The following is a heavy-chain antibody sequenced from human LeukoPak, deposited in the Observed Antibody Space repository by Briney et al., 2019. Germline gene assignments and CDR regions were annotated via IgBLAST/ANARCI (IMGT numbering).Heavy chain of an antibody. Sequence: ASVKVSCKASGYTFTGYYMHWVRQAPGQGLEWMGWINPNSGGTNYAQKFQGRVTMTRDTSITTAYMELSRLRSDDTAVYFCARTVTTNWFGPWGQGTLVAVSS. D-gene: IGHD4-17*01. CDR2: INPNSGGT. J-gene: IGHJ5*02. CDR3: ARTVTTNWFGP. V-gene: IGHV1-2*02. CDR1: GYTFTGYY.